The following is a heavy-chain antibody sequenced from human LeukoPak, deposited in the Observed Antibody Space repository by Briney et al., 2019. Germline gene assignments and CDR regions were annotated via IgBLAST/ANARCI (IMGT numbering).Heavy chain of an antibody. CDR3: ARGELTTVTTGAFDI. V-gene: IGHV4-38-2*01. CDR2: IYYSGST. Sequence: SETLSLTCAVSGYSISSGYYWGWIRQPPGKGLEGIGRIYYSGSTYYNPSLKSRVTISVDTSKSQFSLKLSSVTAADTAVYYCARGELTTVTTGAFDIWGQGTMVTVSS. CDR1: GYSISSGYY. D-gene: IGHD4-17*01. J-gene: IGHJ3*02.